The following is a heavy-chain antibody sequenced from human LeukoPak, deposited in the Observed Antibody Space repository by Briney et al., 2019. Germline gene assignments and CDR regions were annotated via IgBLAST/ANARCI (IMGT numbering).Heavy chain of an antibody. Sequence: GGSLRLSCAASGFTFSSYAMHWVRQAPGKGLEWVAVISYDGSNKYYADSVKGRFTISRDNSKNTLYLQMNSLRAEDTAVYYCASGGRDGYNYPLNYWGQGTLVTVSS. CDR3: ASGGRDGYNYPLNY. D-gene: IGHD5-24*01. CDR1: GFTFSSYA. J-gene: IGHJ4*02. V-gene: IGHV3-30*04. CDR2: ISYDGSNK.